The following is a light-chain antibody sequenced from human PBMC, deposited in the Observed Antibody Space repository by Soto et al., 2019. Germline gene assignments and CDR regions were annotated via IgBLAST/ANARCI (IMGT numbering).Light chain of an antibody. Sequence: QSVLTQPPSASGTPGQRVTISCSGSNSNIGGNPVNWFQQLPGTAPKLLIYNNNQRPSGVPDRISGSKSGTSASLAISGLHSEDEADYFCAAWDDSLDGWVFGGGTQLTVL. CDR2: NNN. CDR1: NSNIGGNP. V-gene: IGLV1-44*01. J-gene: IGLJ3*02. CDR3: AAWDDSLDGWV.